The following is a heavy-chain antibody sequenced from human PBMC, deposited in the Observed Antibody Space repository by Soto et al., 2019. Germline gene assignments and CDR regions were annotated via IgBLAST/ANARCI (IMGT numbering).Heavy chain of an antibody. V-gene: IGHV3-21*01. D-gene: IGHD6-19*01. CDR3: ARDQVAGTRYFDP. J-gene: IGHJ2*01. CDR2: ISSSSSYI. Sequence: EVQLVESGGGLVKPGGSMRLSCAASGFTLSSYSMNWVRQAPGKGLEWVSSISSSSSYIYYADSVKGRFTISRDNAKNSLYLQMNSLRAEDTAVYYCARDQVAGTRYFDPWGRGTLVTVSS. CDR1: GFTLSSYS.